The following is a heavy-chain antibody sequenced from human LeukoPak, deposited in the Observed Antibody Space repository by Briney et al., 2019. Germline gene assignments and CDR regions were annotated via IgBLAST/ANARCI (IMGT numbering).Heavy chain of an antibody. CDR2: ISGSGGST. J-gene: IGHJ5*02. CDR3: AKDRVVVVVAATYWFDP. CDR1: GFTFSSYA. Sequence: GGSLRLSCAASGFTFSSYAMSWVRQAPGKGLEWVSAISGSGGSTYYADSVKGRFTISRDNSKNTLYLQMNSLRAEDTAVYYCAKDRVVVVVAATYWFDPWGQRTLVTVSS. V-gene: IGHV3-23*01. D-gene: IGHD2-15*01.